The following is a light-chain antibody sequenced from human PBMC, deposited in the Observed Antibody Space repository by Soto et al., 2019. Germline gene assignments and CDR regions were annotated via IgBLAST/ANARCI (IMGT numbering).Light chain of an antibody. Sequence: IQMTQSPSTLSASVGDRVTITCRASETISSWLAWYQQKPGKAPNLLIYAASSLQSGVPSRFSGSGSGTDFTLTISSLQPEDFATYYCQQSYITPWTFGQGTKVDI. CDR2: AAS. V-gene: IGKV1-39*01. J-gene: IGKJ1*01. CDR1: ETISSW. CDR3: QQSYITPWT.